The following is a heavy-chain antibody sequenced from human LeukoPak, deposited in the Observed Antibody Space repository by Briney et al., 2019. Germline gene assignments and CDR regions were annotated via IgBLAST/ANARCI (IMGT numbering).Heavy chain of an antibody. CDR2: INHSGST. J-gene: IGHJ4*02. V-gene: IGHV4-34*01. CDR1: GFTFSSYA. CDR3: ARGGGSGWYYFDY. Sequence: PGGSLRLSCAASGFTFSSYAMSWIRQPPGKGLEWIGEINHSGSTNYNPSLKSRVTISVDTSKNQFSLKLSSVTAADTAVYYCARGGGSGWYYFDYWGQGTLVTVSS. D-gene: IGHD6-19*01.